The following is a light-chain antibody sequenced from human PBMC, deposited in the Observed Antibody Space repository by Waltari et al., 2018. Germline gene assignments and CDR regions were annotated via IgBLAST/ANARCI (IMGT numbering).Light chain of an antibody. CDR2: DVS. Sequence: QSALTQPVSVSGSPGQPIAISCNGTSSDVGGYDYVFWYQQHPGKVPKLMIYDVSARPSGVSNRFSGSKSGNTASLTISGLQAEDEADYYCTSFTSSRTYVFGTGTKVTVL. V-gene: IGLV2-14*03. CDR1: SSDVGGYDY. J-gene: IGLJ1*01. CDR3: TSFTSSRTYV.